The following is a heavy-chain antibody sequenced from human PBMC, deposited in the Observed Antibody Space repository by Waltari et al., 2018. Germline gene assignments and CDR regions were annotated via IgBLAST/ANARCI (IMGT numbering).Heavy chain of an antibody. CDR2: ISDSDNSK. D-gene: IGHD2-2*01. J-gene: IGHJ6*02. CDR1: GFSFSRYE. CDR3: VRDGLGSGRTRVDV. V-gene: IGHV3-48*03. Sequence: EAQLVESGGGLVQSGGSLRRSCAACGFSFSRYERNWVRQAPGKGLEWISYISDSDNSKFYAESVKGRFTVSRDNAKNSLHLEMNSLRAEDTATYYCVRDGLGSGRTRVDVWGQGTTVIVSS.